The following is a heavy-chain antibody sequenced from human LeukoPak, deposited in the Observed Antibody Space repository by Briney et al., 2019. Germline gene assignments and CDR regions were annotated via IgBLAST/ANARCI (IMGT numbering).Heavy chain of an antibody. CDR2: IYYSGST. D-gene: IGHD2-2*01. CDR1: GGSISSSVYY. Sequence: SETLSLTCTVSGGSISSSVYYRGWIRQPPGTGLEWIGSIYYSGSTYYNPSLKSRVTISVDTSKNQFSLKLSSVTAADTAVYYCAGTYQPLLPFDYWGQGTLVTVSS. CDR3: AGTYQPLLPFDY. J-gene: IGHJ4*02. V-gene: IGHV4-39*01.